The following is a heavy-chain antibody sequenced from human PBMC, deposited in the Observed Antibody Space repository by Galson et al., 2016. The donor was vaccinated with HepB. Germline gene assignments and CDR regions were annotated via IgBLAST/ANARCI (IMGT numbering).Heavy chain of an antibody. V-gene: IGHV3-23*01. D-gene: IGHD3-10*01. Sequence: SLRLSCAASGFTFRNYAMSWVRQAPGKGLEWVSAISSRANNSYYADSVKGRFTISRDNSKNTVSLQMNSLKTEDTAVYYCAKVVGRFGTGGDAFDIWGQGTMVTVSS. J-gene: IGHJ3*02. CDR3: AKVVGRFGTGGDAFDI. CDR1: GFTFRNYA. CDR2: ISSRANNS.